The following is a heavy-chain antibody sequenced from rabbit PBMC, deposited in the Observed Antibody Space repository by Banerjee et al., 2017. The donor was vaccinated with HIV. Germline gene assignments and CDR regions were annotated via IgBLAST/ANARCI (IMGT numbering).Heavy chain of an antibody. V-gene: IGHV1S47*01. CDR3: VRVRPYPFVL. CDR2: IDPIFGIS. Sequence: QEQLVESGGGLVQPGGSLTLTCTVSGFDISKYGVTWVRQAPGKGLEWIGYIDPIFGISYYATWVNGRFTISSHDAQNTLYLQLSSLTAADTATYFCVRVRPYPFVLWGQGTLVTVS. CDR1: GFDISKYG. J-gene: IGHJ4*01. D-gene: IGHD1-1*01.